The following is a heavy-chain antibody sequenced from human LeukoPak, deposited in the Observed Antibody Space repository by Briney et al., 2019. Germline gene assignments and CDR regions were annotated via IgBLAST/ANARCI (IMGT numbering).Heavy chain of an antibody. V-gene: IGHV3-30*04. CDR2: ISYDGSNK. Sequence: GGSLRLSCAASGFTFSSYAMHWVRQAPGKGLEWVAVISYDGSNKYYADSVKGRFTISRDNSKNTLYLQMNSLRAEDTAVYYCARCYGDPDYWGQGTLVTVSS. J-gene: IGHJ4*02. CDR1: GFTFSSYA. CDR3: ARCYGDPDY. D-gene: IGHD4-17*01.